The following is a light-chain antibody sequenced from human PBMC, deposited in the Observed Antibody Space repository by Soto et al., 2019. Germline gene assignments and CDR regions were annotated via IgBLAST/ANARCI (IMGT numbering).Light chain of an antibody. V-gene: IGKV3-15*01. J-gene: IGKJ1*01. CDR2: GAS. CDR3: QQYDDWPRT. CDR1: QSVNSN. Sequence: EIVLTQSPATLSVSPGDRATLSCRASQSVNSNLAWYHLKPGQAPRLLIYGASIRAAGIPARFTGSESGTEFTLSISSLQSEDFAVYYCQQYDDWPRTFGHGTKVEIK.